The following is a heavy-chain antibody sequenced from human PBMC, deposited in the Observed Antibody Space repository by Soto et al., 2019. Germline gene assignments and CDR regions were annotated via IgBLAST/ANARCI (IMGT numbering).Heavy chain of an antibody. Sequence: SETLSLTCTVSGGSVSSGSYYWSWTRQPPGKGLEWIGYIYYSGSTNYNPSLKSRVTISVDTSKNQFSLKLSSVAAADTAVYYSARGTTYYYDSSGVAIDYWGQGTLVTVSS. CDR1: GGSVSSGSYY. J-gene: IGHJ4*02. CDR2: IYYSGST. CDR3: ARGTTYYYDSSGVAIDY. V-gene: IGHV4-61*01. D-gene: IGHD3-22*01.